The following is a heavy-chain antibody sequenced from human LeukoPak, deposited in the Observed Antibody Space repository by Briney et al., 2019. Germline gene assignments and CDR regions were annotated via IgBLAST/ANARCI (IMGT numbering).Heavy chain of an antibody. CDR3: ARITMVRGAPPGRYYYYYMDV. Sequence: GSLRLSCEASGFTFSSYSMNWVRQAPGKGLEWIGRIYTSGSTNYNPSLKSRVTISVDTSKNQFSLKLSSVTAADTAVYYCARITMVRGAPPGRYYYYYMDVWGKGTTVTISS. J-gene: IGHJ6*03. CDR2: IYTSGST. V-gene: IGHV4-4*08. CDR1: GFTFSSYS. D-gene: IGHD3-10*01.